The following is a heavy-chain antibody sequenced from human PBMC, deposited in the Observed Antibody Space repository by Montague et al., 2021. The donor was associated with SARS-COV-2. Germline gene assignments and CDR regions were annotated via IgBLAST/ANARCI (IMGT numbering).Heavy chain of an antibody. V-gene: IGHV2-5*02. D-gene: IGHD3-9*01. CDR1: GFSLSTSGVG. Sequence: PALVKPTQTLTLTCTSSGFSLSTSGVGAGWIRQPPGKALEWLALIYWDDDKRYSPSLKSRLTITKDTSKNQVVLTMTNVDPVDTATYYCAHSRLYYDILTGYYSLGYYFDYWGQGTLVTVSS. J-gene: IGHJ4*02. CDR2: IYWDDDK. CDR3: AHSRLYYDILTGYYSLGYYFDY.